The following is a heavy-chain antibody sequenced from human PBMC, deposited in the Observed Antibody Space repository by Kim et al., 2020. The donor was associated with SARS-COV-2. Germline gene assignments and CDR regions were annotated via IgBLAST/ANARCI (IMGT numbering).Heavy chain of an antibody. D-gene: IGHD1-26*01. Sequence: GGSLRLSCAASGFTFTDHYMDWVRQAPGQGLEWVGRAKNKANSYTIEYAASVKGRFTISRDDSKNSLYLQMNTLKTEDTAVYYCVRGRYSGSYRDALDIWGRGTMVTVSS. CDR3: VRGRYSGSYRDALDI. J-gene: IGHJ3*02. V-gene: IGHV3-72*01. CDR2: AKNKANSYTI. CDR1: GFTFTDHY.